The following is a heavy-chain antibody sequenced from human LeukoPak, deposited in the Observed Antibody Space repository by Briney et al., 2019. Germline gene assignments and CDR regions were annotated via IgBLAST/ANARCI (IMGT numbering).Heavy chain of an antibody. CDR1: GFTVSGNF. CDR3: ARDGGDSIVATTGGFDY. V-gene: IGHV3-11*05. CDR2: ISSSSSYT. J-gene: IGHJ4*02. D-gene: IGHD5-12*01. Sequence: GGSLRLSCAASGFTVSGNFMSWVRQAPGKGLEWVSYISSSSSYTNYADSVKGRFTISRDNAKNSLYLQMNSLRAEDTAVYYCARDGGDSIVATTGGFDYWGQGTLVTVSS.